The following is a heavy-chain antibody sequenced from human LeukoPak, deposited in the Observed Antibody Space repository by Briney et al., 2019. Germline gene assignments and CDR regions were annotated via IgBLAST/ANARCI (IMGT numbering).Heavy chain of an antibody. CDR3: AREAYCGGDCSPSLGY. Sequence: ASVKVSCKASGYTFTGYYMHWVRQAPGQGLEWMGWINPNSGGTNYAQKFQGRVTMTRDTSISTAYMELSRLRSDDTAVYYCAREAYCGGDCSPSLGYWGQGTLVTVSS. J-gene: IGHJ4*02. CDR1: GYTFTGYY. D-gene: IGHD2-21*02. V-gene: IGHV1-2*02. CDR2: INPNSGGT.